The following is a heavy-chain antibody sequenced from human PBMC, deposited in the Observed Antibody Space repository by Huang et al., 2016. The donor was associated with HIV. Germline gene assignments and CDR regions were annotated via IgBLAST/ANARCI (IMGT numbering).Heavy chain of an antibody. J-gene: IGHJ4*02. Sequence: VQLQESGPGLVKPSETLSLNCTVSGGAINSHYFSVLRQSPGKGLEWIGSIYYSGSTNDNPSLRSRVAISVETSETQFSLTLKSVTTEDTATYFCARGTEFAYWGPGTQVTVSS. CDR2: IYYSGST. CDR3: ARGTEFAY. D-gene: IGHD1-7*01. V-gene: IGHV4-59*11. CDR1: GGAINSHY.